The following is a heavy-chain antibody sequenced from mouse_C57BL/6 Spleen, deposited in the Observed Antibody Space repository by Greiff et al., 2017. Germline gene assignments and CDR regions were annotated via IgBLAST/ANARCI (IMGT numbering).Heavy chain of an antibody. D-gene: IGHD2-5*01. Sequence: VQLQQSGAELVRPGASVKLSCTASGFNIKDDYMHWVKQRPEQGLEWIGWIDPENGDTEYASKFQGKATITADTSSNTAYLQLSSLTSEDTAVYYCTTGAYDSNYWFAYWGQGTLVTVTA. CDR2: IDPENGDT. CDR3: TTGAYDSNYWFAY. CDR1: GFNIKDDY. V-gene: IGHV14-4*01. J-gene: IGHJ3*01.